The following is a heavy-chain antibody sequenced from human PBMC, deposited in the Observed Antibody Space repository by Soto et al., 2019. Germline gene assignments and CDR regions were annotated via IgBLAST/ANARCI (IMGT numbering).Heavy chain of an antibody. D-gene: IGHD5-12*01. V-gene: IGHV3-30-3*01. CDR1: GFTFSSYA. CDR3: ARVGSLEMATKYYYYYGMDV. CDR2: ISYDGSNK. J-gene: IGHJ6*02. Sequence: GGSLRLSCAASGFTFSSYAMHWVRQAPGKGLEWVAVISYDGSNKYYADSVKGRFTISRDNSKNTLYLQMNSLRAEDTVVYYCARVGSLEMATKYYYYYGMDVWGQGTTVTVSS.